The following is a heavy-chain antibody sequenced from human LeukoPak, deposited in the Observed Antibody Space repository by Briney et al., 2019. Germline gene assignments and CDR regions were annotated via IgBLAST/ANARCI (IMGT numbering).Heavy chain of an antibody. CDR2: ISGGGETK. D-gene: IGHD3-16*01. CDR1: GFTFNNYA. Sequence: PGGSLRLSCAASGFTFNNYAMNWVRQAPGKGLKWVSSISGGGETKYYADSVKGRFTISRDNSKNTLYLQMNSLRAEDTAVYYCATPTYPWGQGTLVTVSS. V-gene: IGHV3-23*01. CDR3: ATPTYP. J-gene: IGHJ5*02.